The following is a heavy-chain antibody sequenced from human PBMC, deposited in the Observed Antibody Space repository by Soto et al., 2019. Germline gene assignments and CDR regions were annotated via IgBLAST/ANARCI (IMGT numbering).Heavy chain of an antibody. D-gene: IGHD3-22*01. Sequence: ASVKVSCKASGYTFTGYYMHWVRQAPGQGLXXMVWIXPNSGGTNYXQKFQGWVTMTRDTSISTADMELSRLRSDDTAVYYCARDPNDSSAYYHHYYYGMDVWGQGTPVTVSS. CDR3: ARDPNDSSAYYHHYYYGMDV. CDR2: IXPNSGGT. CDR1: GYTFTGYY. V-gene: IGHV1-2*04. J-gene: IGHJ6*02.